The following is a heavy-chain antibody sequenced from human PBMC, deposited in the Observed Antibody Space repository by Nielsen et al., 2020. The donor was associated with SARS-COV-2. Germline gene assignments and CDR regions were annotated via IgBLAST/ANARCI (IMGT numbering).Heavy chain of an antibody. V-gene: IGHV3-72*01. Sequence: GESLKISCAASGFTFNSYWMNWVRQAPGKGLEWVGRIKNIPDSNPANYAASVKGRFTISRDDSDNSLFLQMNSLTVEDTAVYYCARDNWAALDIWGQGTMVTVSS. CDR1: GFTFNSYW. CDR3: ARDNWAALDI. J-gene: IGHJ3*02. CDR2: IKNIPDSNPA. D-gene: IGHD3-16*01.